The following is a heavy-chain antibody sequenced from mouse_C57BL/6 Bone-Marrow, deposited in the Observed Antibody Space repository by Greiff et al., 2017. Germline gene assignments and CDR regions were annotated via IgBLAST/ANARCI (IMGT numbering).Heavy chain of an antibody. Sequence: VQLQQSGTELVKPGASVKLSCKASGYTFTSYWMHWVKQRPGQGLEWIGNINPSDGGTNYNEKFKSKATLTVDKSSSTAYMQLSSLTSEDSAVYKFERRARRELYYAMDYWGQGTSVTVSS. CDR1: GYTFTSYW. D-gene: IGHD3-3*01. CDR3: ERRARRELYYAMDY. V-gene: IGHV1-53*01. J-gene: IGHJ4*01. CDR2: INPSDGGT.